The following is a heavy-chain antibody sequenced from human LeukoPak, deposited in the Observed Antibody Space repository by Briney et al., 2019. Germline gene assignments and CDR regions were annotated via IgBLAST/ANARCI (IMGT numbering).Heavy chain of an antibody. J-gene: IGHJ4*02. D-gene: IGHD6-13*01. CDR1: GDSISSYY. CDR3: ARQAGFAAAGTGEIDY. Sequence: SETLSLTCTVSGDSISSYYWSWIRQPPGKGLEWIGYIYYSGSTNYNPSLKSRVTISVDTSKNQFSLKLSSVTAADTAVYYCARQAGFAAAGTGEIDYWGQGTLVTVSS. CDR2: IYYSGST. V-gene: IGHV4-59*08.